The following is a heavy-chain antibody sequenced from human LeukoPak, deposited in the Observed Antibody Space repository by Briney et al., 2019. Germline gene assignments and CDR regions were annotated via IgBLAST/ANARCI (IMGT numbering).Heavy chain of an antibody. V-gene: IGHV4-38-2*02. CDR2: IYHSGST. CDR1: GYSISSGYY. CDR3: ARCKYYDFWSGYYTQALDAFDI. J-gene: IGHJ3*02. Sequence: SETLSLTCTVSGYSISSGYYWGWIRQPPGKGLEWIGSIYHSGSTYYNPSLKSRVTISVDTSKNQFSLKLSSVTAADTAVYYCARCKYYDFWSGYYTQALDAFDIWGPGTMVTVSS. D-gene: IGHD3-3*01.